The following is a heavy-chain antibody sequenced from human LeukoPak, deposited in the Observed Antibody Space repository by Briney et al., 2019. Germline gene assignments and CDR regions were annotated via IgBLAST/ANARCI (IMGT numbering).Heavy chain of an antibody. V-gene: IGHV3-21*01. J-gene: IGHJ4*02. D-gene: IGHD3-10*01. Sequence: GGSLRLSCAASGFTFSSYSMNWVRQAPGKGLEWVSSISSSSSYIYYADSVKGRFTISRDDSKNTVFLQMNSLRADDTAVYFCARDLSYGSGEFWGQGTLVTVSS. CDR3: ARDLSYGSGEF. CDR1: GFTFSSYS. CDR2: ISSSSSYI.